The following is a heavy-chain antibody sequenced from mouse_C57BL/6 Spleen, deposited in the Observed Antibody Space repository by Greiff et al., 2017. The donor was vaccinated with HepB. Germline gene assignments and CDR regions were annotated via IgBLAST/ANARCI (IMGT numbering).Heavy chain of an antibody. CDR3: ARVMDY. Sequence: EVKLMESEGGLVQPGSSMKLSCTASGFTFSDYYMAWVRQVPEKGLEWVANINYDGSSTYYLDSLKSRFIISRDNAKNILYLQMSSLKSEDTATYYCARVMDYWGQGTSVTVSS. J-gene: IGHJ4*01. V-gene: IGHV5-16*01. CDR1: GFTFSDYY. CDR2: INYDGSST.